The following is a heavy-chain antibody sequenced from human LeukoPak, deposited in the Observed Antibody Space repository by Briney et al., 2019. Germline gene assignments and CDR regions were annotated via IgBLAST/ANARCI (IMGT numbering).Heavy chain of an antibody. CDR1: GGSISSSSYY. Sequence: SETLSLTCTVSGGSISSSSYYWGWIRQPPGKGLEWIGSIYYSGSTYYNPSLKSRVTISVDTSKNQFSLKLSSVTAADTAVYYCARHGVRYDWYFDLWGRGTLVTVSS. CDR2: IYYSGST. V-gene: IGHV4-39*01. CDR3: ARHGVRYDWYFDL. J-gene: IGHJ2*01. D-gene: IGHD2-8*01.